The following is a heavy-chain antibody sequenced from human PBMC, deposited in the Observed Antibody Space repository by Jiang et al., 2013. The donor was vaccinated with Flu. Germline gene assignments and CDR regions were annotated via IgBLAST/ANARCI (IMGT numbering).Heavy chain of an antibody. CDR2: IIPIFGTA. V-gene: IGHV1-69*01. J-gene: IGHJ4*02. CDR1: GGTFSSYA. Sequence: SVKVSCKASGGTFSSYAISWVRQAPGQGLEWMGGIIPIFGTANYAQKFQGRVTITADESTSTAYMELSSLRSEDTAVYYCATGKIAARLRYFDYWGQGTLVTVSS. D-gene: IGHD6-6*01. CDR3: ATGKIAARLRYFDY.